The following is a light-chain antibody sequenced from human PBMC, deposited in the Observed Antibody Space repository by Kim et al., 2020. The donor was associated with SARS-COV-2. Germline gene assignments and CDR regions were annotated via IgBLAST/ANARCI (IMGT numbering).Light chain of an antibody. CDR2: GSS. J-gene: IGKJ1*01. CDR1: QSVDSSY. V-gene: IGKV3-20*01. Sequence: EIVFTQSPGTLSSSPGERATLSCRTSQSVDSSYLAWYQQKPGQTPRLLIHGSSTRATGIPDRFSGSGSGTDFTLTISRLEPEDFAVYYCQQYGDYRWTFGQGTKVEIK. CDR3: QQYGDYRWT.